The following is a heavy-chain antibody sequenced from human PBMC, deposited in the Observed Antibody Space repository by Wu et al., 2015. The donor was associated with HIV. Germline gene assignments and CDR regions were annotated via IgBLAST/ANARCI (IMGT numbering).Heavy chain of an antibody. Sequence: QVQLVQSGAEVKKPGSSVKVSCKASGGTFSSFAFSWVRQAPGQGLEWMGGIIPVYGATNYVQKFQGRVTITTDESTSTVYMELSSLRSEDTAIYYCARSAFYGDQDYHYSDVMDVWGQGTTVIVSS. V-gene: IGHV1-69*05. D-gene: IGHD4-17*01. CDR2: IIPVYGAT. CDR1: GGTFSSFA. J-gene: IGHJ6*01. CDR3: ARSAFYGDQDYHYSDVMDV.